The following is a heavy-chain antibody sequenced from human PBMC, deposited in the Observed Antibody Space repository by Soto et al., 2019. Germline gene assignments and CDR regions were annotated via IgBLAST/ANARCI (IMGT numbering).Heavy chain of an antibody. J-gene: IGHJ4*02. D-gene: IGHD3-10*01. CDR3: AKDLEVRGVILDY. Sequence: TGGSLRLSCEASGFSFSSFAMNWVRQAPGKGLEWVSAIGDSGASTYYADSVKGRFTISRDNSKNTLYLQMNSLRAEDTAVYYCAKDLEVRGVILDYWGQGTLVTVSS. V-gene: IGHV3-23*01. CDR1: GFSFSSFA. CDR2: IGDSGAST.